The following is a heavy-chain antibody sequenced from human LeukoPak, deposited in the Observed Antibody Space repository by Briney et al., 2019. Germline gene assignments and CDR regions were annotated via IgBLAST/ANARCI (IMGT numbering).Heavy chain of an antibody. CDR2: INPNSGGT. Sequence: ASVKVSCKASGYTFTGYYIHWVRQAPGQGLEWMGLINPNSGGTNYAQKFQGRVTMTRDTSISTAYMELSRLRSEDTAVYYCASLHLLHDSSGYRYYFDYWGQGTLVTVSS. CDR1: GYTFTGYY. V-gene: IGHV1-2*02. D-gene: IGHD3-22*01. CDR3: ASLHLLHDSSGYRYYFDY. J-gene: IGHJ4*02.